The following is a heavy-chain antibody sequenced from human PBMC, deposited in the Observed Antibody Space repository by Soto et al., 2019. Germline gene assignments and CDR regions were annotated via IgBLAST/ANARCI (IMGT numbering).Heavy chain of an antibody. V-gene: IGHV4-59*01. CDR1: GGSMSRYY. Sequence: SETLSLTCTVSGGSMSRYYWSWIRQAPGKGLEWLGHIHYRGSTNYNPSLKSREDIAVDTSKNQVSLKLNSVTAADTAVYYCALGYTYGFTYWGQGTPVTVS. J-gene: IGHJ4*02. CDR2: IHYRGST. CDR3: ALGYTYGFTY. D-gene: IGHD5-18*01.